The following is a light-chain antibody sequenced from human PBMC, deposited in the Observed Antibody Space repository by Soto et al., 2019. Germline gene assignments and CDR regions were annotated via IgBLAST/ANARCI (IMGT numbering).Light chain of an antibody. CDR2: GAS. Sequence: EIVLTQSPGTLSLSPGERATLSCRASQSISSSYLAWYQQKPGQAPRLLIYGASTRATGIPPRFSGSGSGTEFTLTISSLQSEDFAVYYCQQYDKWPITFGQGTRLEI. J-gene: IGKJ5*01. V-gene: IGKV3-15*01. CDR1: QSISSSY. CDR3: QQYDKWPIT.